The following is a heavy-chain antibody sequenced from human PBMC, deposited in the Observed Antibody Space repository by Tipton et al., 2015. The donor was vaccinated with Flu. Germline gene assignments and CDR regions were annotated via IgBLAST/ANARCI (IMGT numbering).Heavy chain of an antibody. CDR2: VYYTGST. V-gene: IGHV4-59*07. Sequence: TLSLTCTVSGGSMNSYYWCWIRQPPGKGLEWIGYVYYTGSTNYKPSLKSRVTMPVDTSKKQFSLNLSSVTAADTAVYFCVRRVAVTGIYGFDIWGQGTLVTVSS. J-gene: IGHJ3*02. D-gene: IGHD6-19*01. CDR1: GGSMNSYY. CDR3: VRRVAVTGIYGFDI.